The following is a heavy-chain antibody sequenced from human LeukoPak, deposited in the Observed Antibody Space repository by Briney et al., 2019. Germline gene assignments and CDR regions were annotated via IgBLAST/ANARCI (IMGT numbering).Heavy chain of an antibody. V-gene: IGHV4-59*01. CDR2: IYYSGST. J-gene: IGHJ6*03. Sequence: SETLSLTCTVSGGSISNYYWSWIRQPPGKGLEWIGYIYYSGSTKYNPSLKSRVTISVDTSKYQFSLRLSSVTAADTAVYYCARDWGVSARPGYMDVWGKGTTVTVSS. CDR3: ARDWGVSARPGYMDV. CDR1: GGSISNYY. D-gene: IGHD6-6*01.